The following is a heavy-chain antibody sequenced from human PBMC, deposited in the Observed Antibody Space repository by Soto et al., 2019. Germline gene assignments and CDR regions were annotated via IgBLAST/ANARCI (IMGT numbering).Heavy chain of an antibody. J-gene: IGHJ6*02. CDR3: ARGILWQQLVRGDYYYYGMDV. CDR1: GYTFTSYA. V-gene: IGHV1-3*01. Sequence: ASVKVSCKASGYTFTSYAMHWVRQAPGQRLEWMGWINAGNGNTKYSQKFQGRVTITRDTSASTAYMELSSLRSEDTAVYYCARGILWQQLVRGDYYYYGMDVWGQGTTDTVSS. CDR2: INAGNGNT. D-gene: IGHD6-13*01.